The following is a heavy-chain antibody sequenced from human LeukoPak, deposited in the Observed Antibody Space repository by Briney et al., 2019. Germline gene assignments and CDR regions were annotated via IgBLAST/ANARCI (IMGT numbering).Heavy chain of an antibody. CDR1: GFSFSSYD. J-gene: IGHJ4*02. D-gene: IGHD1-26*01. CDR2: LSASGDYT. CDR3: ARQSLEGATLGY. Sequence: GGSLRLSCAGSGFSFSSYDMGWLRQAPGKGLEWVAALSASGDYTEYADSVKGRFTISRDTSQNTLYLQMNSLRAEDTAVYYCARQSLEGATLGYWGQGTLVTVSS. V-gene: IGHV3-23*01.